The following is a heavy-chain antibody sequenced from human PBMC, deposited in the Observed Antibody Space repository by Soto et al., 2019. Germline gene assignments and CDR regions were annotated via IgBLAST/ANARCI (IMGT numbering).Heavy chain of an antibody. D-gene: IGHD3-10*01. CDR3: ARDIGSYAYGEGY. V-gene: IGHV4-4*07. Sequence: QVQLQESGPGLVKPSETLALTCSVSGGSINSYWWSWMRQPPGQGLEWIGRVYSSGTTYYNPSLQSRATLPVETSKNQFSLKLSSVTAGDTAVYYCARDIGSYAYGEGYWGQGIQVTVSS. J-gene: IGHJ4*02. CDR1: GGSINSYW. CDR2: VYSSGTT.